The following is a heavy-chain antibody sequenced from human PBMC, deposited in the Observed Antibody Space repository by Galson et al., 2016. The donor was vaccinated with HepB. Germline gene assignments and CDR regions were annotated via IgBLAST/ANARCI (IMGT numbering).Heavy chain of an antibody. Sequence: SLRLSCAASGFTFTTFAMSWVRQVPGKGLEWVSTISGSGGSTYYADSVKGRFIISRDTFKNTMYLQMNSVGAEDTAIYYCARGAVVSSWASMFDFWGQGSLVTVSS. V-gene: IGHV3-23*01. CDR2: ISGSGGST. CDR3: ARGAVVSSWASMFDF. J-gene: IGHJ4*02. CDR1: GFTFTTFA. D-gene: IGHD6-13*01.